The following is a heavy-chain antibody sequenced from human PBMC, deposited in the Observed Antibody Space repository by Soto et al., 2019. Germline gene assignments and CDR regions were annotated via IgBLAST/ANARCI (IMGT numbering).Heavy chain of an antibody. CDR3: ARAEDYYHTSGYYLNWFDP. D-gene: IGHD3-22*01. CDR2: FYYSGST. V-gene: IGHV4-39*01. CDR1: GGSISSSSYY. J-gene: IGHJ5*02. Sequence: QLQLQESGPGLVKPSETLSLTCTVSGGSISSSSYYWGWIRQSPGKGLEWIGSFYYSGSTYYNPSLKSRVTIPVDTSKTQFSLKLTSVTAADTAVYYCARAEDYYHTSGYYLNWFDPWGQGTLVTVSS.